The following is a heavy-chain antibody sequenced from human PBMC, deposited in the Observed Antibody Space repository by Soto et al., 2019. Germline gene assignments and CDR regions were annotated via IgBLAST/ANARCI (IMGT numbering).Heavy chain of an antibody. D-gene: IGHD3-10*01. Sequence: QVQLQESGPGLVKASQTLSLTCNVSGGSISSGGYYWTWIRQHPGKGLEWIGNIHHSGSTFYNPSPXSXXSISEDTSKNQFSLKLSSVTAADTAVYFCVRGVLSWGQGTLVTVSS. J-gene: IGHJ1*01. CDR1: GGSISSGGYY. CDR2: IHHSGST. V-gene: IGHV4-31*03. CDR3: VRGVLS.